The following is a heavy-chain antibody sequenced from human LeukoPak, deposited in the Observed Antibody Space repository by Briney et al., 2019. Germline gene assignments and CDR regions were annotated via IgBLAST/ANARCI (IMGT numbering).Heavy chain of an antibody. J-gene: IGHJ5*02. V-gene: IGHV4-30-2*01. CDR3: ARGIAAASIWFDP. Sequence: SETLSLTCAVSGGSISSGGYSWSWIRQPPGKGLEWIGYIYHSGSTYYNPSLKSRVTISVDRSKNQFSLKLSSVTAADTAVYYCARGIAAASIWFDPWGQGTLVTVSS. CDR2: IYHSGST. CDR1: GGSISSGGYS. D-gene: IGHD6-13*01.